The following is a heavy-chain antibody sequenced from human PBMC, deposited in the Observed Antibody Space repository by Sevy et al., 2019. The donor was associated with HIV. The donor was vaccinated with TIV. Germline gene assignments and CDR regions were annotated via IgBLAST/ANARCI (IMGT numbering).Heavy chain of an antibody. CDR1: GYTFTNNW. CDR3: ERGHLGTGSTFDS. D-gene: IGHD3-9*01. V-gene: IGHV5-10-1*01. CDR2: IHVTDSYT. J-gene: IGHJ5*01. Sequence: GESLKISCEGVGYTFTNNWITWVRQRPGKGLEWMGRIHVTDSYTDYGPPFEGHVVISVDQSVSTSYLHWSSLKASDSAIYYCERGHLGTGSTFDSWGQGTQVTVSS.